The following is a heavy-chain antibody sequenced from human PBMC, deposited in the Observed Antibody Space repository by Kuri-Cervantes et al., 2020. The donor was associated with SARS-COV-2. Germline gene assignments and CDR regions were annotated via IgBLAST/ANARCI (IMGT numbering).Heavy chain of an antibody. CDR1: GFTFSGHW. D-gene: IGHD1-1*01. J-gene: IGHJ4*02. V-gene: IGHV3-74*01. CDR3: VRDGDHWNFDY. CDR2: INPDGSYT. Sequence: LSLTCAASGFTFSGHWTHWVRQAPEKGLVWVSRINPDGSYTNNADSVKGRFTLSRDNAKNMLFLQMNSLRAEDTAVYYCVRDGDHWNFDYWGQGTLVTVSS.